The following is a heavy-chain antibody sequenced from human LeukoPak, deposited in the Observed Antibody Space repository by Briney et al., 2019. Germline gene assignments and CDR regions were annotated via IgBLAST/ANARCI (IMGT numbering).Heavy chain of an antibody. D-gene: IGHD3-22*01. J-gene: IGHJ4*02. Sequence: ASVKVSCKASGYTFTSYDINWVRQAAGQGLEWMGWMNPNSGNTGYAQKFQGRVTMTRNTSISTAYMELSSLRSEDTAVYYCARGPRYYYDSSGYDNWGQGTLVTVSS. CDR1: GYTFTSYD. CDR2: MNPNSGNT. V-gene: IGHV1-8*01. CDR3: ARGPRYYYDSSGYDN.